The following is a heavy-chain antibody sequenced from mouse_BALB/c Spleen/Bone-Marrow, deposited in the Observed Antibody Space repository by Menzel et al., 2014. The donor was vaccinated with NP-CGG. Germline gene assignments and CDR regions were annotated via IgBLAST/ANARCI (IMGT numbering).Heavy chain of an antibody. J-gene: IGHJ4*01. CDR1: GYTFTSYW. Sequence: QVQLKDSGAELVRPGASVKVSCKDSGYTFTSYWINWVKQRPGQGLEWIGNIYPSDSYTNYNQNFKDKATLTVDKSSSTAYMQLSSPTSEDSAVYYCTRQYGNYYAMDYWGQGTSVTVSS. CDR2: IYPSDSYT. D-gene: IGHD2-10*02. CDR3: TRQYGNYYAMDY. V-gene: IGHV1S126*01.